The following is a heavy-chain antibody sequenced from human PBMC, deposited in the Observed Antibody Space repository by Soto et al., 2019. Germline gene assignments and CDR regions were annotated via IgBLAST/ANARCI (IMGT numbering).Heavy chain of an antibody. CDR1: GFTFSSYG. D-gene: IGHD2-2*02. CDR2: IWYDGSNK. J-gene: IGHJ4*02. Sequence: HPGGSLRLSCAASGFTFSSYGMHWVRQAPGKGLEWVAVIWYDGSNKYYADSVKGRFTISRDNSKNTLYLQMNSLRAEDTAVYYCARDLAISNYFDYWGQGTLVTVSS. V-gene: IGHV3-33*01. CDR3: ARDLAISNYFDY.